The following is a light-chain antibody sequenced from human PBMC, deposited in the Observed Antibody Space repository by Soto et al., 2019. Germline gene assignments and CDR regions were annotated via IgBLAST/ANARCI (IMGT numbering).Light chain of an antibody. CDR2: EVS. V-gene: IGLV2-14*01. Sequence: QSALTHPASVSWSPGHSITISCTGTSSDVGGYNYVSWYQQHPGKAPKLMIYEVSNRPSGVSNRFSGSKSGNTASLTISGLQAEEEADYYCSSYTSSSTVFGTGTKVTVL. CDR3: SSYTSSSTV. CDR1: SSDVGGYNY. J-gene: IGLJ1*01.